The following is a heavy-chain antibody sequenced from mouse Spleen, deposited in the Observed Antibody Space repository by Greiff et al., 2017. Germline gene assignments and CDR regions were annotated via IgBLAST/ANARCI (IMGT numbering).Heavy chain of an antibody. CDR1: GFTFSSYA. CDR2: ISSGGGNT. V-gene: IGHV5-9*01. D-gene: IGHD4-1*01. J-gene: IGHJ2*01. CDR3: ARPLGYYFDY. Sequence: EVMLVESGGGLVKLGGSLKLSCAASGFTFSSYAMSWVRQTPEKRLEWVATISSGGGNTYYPDSVKGRFTISRDNAKNTLYLQMSSLKSEDTAMYYCARPLGYYFDYWGQGTTLTVSS.